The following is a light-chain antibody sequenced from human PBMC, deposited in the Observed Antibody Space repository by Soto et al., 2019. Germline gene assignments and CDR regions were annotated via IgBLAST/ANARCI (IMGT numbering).Light chain of an antibody. CDR2: GAS. V-gene: IGKV3-15*01. CDR1: QSVNNR. J-gene: IGKJ1*01. CDR3: QQYNDWPRT. Sequence: EIVMTQSPATLSVSPGERATLSCRASQSVNNRLAWYQQKPGQAPRLLIYGASTRATGIPARISGSGSGAEFTLTISSLQSEDFGVYYCQQYNDWPRTFGQGTKVDIK.